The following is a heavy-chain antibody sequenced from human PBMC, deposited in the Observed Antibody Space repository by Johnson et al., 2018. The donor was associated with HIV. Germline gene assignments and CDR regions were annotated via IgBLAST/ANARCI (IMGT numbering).Heavy chain of an antibody. CDR2: IKSKTDGGTT. J-gene: IGHJ3*02. CDR1: GFTFSSAW. Sequence: VQLVESGGGVVQPGRSLRLSCAASGFTFSSAWMGWVRQAPGNGLEWVGRIKSKTDGGTTDYAAPVKGRFTISRDDSKNTLYLQMNSLKTEDTAVYYCARWGTVTTDAFDIWGQGTMVTVSS. V-gene: IGHV3-15*01. D-gene: IGHD4-17*01. CDR3: ARWGTVTTDAFDI.